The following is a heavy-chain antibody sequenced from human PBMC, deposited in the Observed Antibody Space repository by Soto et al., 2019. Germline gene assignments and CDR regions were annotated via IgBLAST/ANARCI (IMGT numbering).Heavy chain of an antibody. J-gene: IGHJ6*02. CDR1: GFTFSSYG. D-gene: IGHD3-3*01. Sequence: GGSLRLSCAASGFTFSSYGMHWVRQAPGKGLEWVAVIWYDGSNKYYADSVKGRFTISRDNSKNTLYLQMNSLRAEDTAVYYCARGEWLSPYYYYGMDVWGQGTTVTVSS. V-gene: IGHV3-33*01. CDR2: IWYDGSNK. CDR3: ARGEWLSPYYYYGMDV.